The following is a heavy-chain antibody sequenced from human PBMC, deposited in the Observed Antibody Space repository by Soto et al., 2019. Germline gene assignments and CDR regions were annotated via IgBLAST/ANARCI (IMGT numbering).Heavy chain of an antibody. CDR1: GFTFSNYA. Sequence: QPGXSLRLSCAASGFTFSNYAMSWVRQAPGKGLEWVSIISDNGGTTYYADSVKGRFTISRDNSKNTLYLQMDSLSPEDTAVYYCANGAPITPLAPSDLWGQGTLVTVSS. D-gene: IGHD1-20*01. CDR3: ANGAPITPLAPSDL. V-gene: IGHV3-23*01. CDR2: ISDNGGTT. J-gene: IGHJ4*02.